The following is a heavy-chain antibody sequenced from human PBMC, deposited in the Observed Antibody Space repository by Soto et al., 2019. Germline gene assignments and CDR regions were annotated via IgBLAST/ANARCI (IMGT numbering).Heavy chain of an antibody. V-gene: IGHV1-18*01. J-gene: IGHJ3*02. Sequence: QVQLVQSGAEVKKPGASVKVSCKASGYTFTSYGISWVRQAPGQGLECMGWISAYNGNTNYAQKLQGRVTMTTDRSTSRSYREQSSLRSADTAVYYCAGRLVSGAFDIWGQGTMVTVSS. CDR2: ISAYNGNT. D-gene: IGHD6-6*01. CDR3: AGRLVSGAFDI. CDR1: GYTFTSYG.